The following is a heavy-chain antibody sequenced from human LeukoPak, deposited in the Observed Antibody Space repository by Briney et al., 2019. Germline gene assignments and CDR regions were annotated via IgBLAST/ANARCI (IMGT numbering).Heavy chain of an antibody. CDR3: ARRIVAGPTNSHWFNP. J-gene: IGHJ5*02. V-gene: IGHV4-4*09. CDR1: GGPINNYY. Sequence: PSETLSLICNVSGGPINNYYWGWIRLPPGKGLEWIGYIFSSGGTNYNPSLMSRVSMSIDTSKNQFSLKVTSVTAADTAVYYCARRIVAGPTNSHWFNPWGQGTLVIVSS. CDR2: IFSSGGT. D-gene: IGHD6-19*01.